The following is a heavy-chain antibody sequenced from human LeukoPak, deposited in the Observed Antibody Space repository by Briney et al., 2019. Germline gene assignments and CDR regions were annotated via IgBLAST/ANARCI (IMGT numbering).Heavy chain of an antibody. CDR1: GFTFSSYG. V-gene: IGHV3-21*01. CDR3: APLSFLEWLDA. Sequence: GGSLRLSCAASGFTFSSYGMHWVRQAPGKGLEWVSSISSSSSYIYYADSVKGRFTISRDNAKNSLYLQMNSLRAEDTAVYYCAPLSFLEWLDAWGQGTLVTVSS. CDR2: ISSSSSYI. D-gene: IGHD3-3*01. J-gene: IGHJ4*02.